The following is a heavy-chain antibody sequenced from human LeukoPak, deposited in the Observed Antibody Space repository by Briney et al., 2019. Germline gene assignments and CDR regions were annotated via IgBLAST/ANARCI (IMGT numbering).Heavy chain of an antibody. CDR1: GFTFSSYT. J-gene: IGHJ4*02. CDR2: IGGSGGNT. D-gene: IGHD1-1*01. V-gene: IGHV3-23*01. Sequence: GGSLRLSCAASGFTFSSYTMGWVRQAPGKGLEWVSSIGGSGGNTYYADSVKGRFTISRDNSKNTLYLQMNSLRPGDTAVNYCAKALWNPLFDYWGQGTLVTVSS. CDR3: AKALWNPLFDY.